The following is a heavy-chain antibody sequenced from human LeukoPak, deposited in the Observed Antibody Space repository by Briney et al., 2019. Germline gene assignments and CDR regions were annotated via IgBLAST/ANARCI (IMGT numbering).Heavy chain of an antibody. Sequence: GGSLRLSCAASGFSPATFWMSWVRQAPGKGLEWVANIKQDGNEKHYVDSVKGRFTISRDNAKKSLYLQMNTLRAEDTAVYYCTVGNWGLDYWGQGTLVTVSS. D-gene: IGHD7-27*01. CDR1: GFSPATFW. CDR3: TVGNWGLDY. J-gene: IGHJ4*02. V-gene: IGHV3-7*01. CDR2: IKQDGNEK.